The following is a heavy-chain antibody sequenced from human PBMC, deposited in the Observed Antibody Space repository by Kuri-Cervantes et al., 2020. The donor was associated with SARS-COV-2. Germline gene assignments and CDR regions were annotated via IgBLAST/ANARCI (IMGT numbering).Heavy chain of an antibody. J-gene: IGHJ4*02. CDR1: GGSISSSSYY. CDR2: IYYSGST. V-gene: IGHV4-39*07. CDR3: ARVGSALRRDFDY. D-gene: IGHD6-25*01. Sequence: ESLKISCTVSGGSISSSSYYWGWNRQPPGKGLGWIVSIYYSGSTYYNPTLKSRVTISVDTSKNQFSLKLSSVTAADTAVYYCARVGSALRRDFDYWGQGTLVTVSS.